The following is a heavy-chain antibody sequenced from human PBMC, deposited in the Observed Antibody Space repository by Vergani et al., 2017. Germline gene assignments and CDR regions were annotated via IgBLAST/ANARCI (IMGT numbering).Heavy chain of an antibody. D-gene: IGHD3-22*01. CDR1: GFTFSSYA. V-gene: IGHV3-23*01. Sequence: EVQLLESGGGLVQPGGSLRLSCAASGFTFSSYAMSWVRQAPGKGLELVSAISGSGGSTYYADSVKGRFTISRDNSKNTLYLQMNSLIAEDTAVYYCAKQPYYYDSSGYAFDIWGQGTMVTVSS. CDR2: ISGSGGST. CDR3: AKQPYYYDSSGYAFDI. J-gene: IGHJ3*02.